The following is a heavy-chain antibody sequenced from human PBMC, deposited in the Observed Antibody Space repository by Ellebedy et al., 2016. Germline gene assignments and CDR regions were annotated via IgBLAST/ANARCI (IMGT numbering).Heavy chain of an antibody. Sequence: SETLSLXCAVYGGSFSGYYWSWIRQPPGKGLEWIGEINHSGSTNYNPSLKSRVTISVDTSKNQFSLKLSSVTAADTAVYYCARMGCSGGSCYSIFDYWGQGTLVTVSS. CDR3: ARMGCSGGSCYSIFDY. D-gene: IGHD2-15*01. CDR2: INHSGST. V-gene: IGHV4-34*01. J-gene: IGHJ4*02. CDR1: GGSFSGYY.